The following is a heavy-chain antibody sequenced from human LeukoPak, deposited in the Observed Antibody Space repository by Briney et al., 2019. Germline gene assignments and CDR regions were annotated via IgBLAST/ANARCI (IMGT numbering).Heavy chain of an antibody. CDR2: IGSSASDT. J-gene: IGHJ4*02. CDR1: GFTFSSYP. V-gene: IGHV3-21*01. Sequence: SGVSLRLSCAASGFTFSSYPMTWVRQAPGKGLEWVSTIGSSASDTHYADSVKGRFTISRDNAKNSLYLQMNSLRADDTAVYYCAREVGRSAALWGQGTLVTVSS. CDR3: AREVGRSAAL. D-gene: IGHD6-13*01.